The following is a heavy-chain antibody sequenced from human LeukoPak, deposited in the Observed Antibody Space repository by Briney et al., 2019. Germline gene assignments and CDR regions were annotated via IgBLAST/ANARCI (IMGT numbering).Heavy chain of an antibody. CDR2: ISSSGDNT. CDR3: ARDAYYYDSSGYYPTFDFDY. D-gene: IGHD3-22*01. J-gene: IGHJ4*02. Sequence: GGSLRLSCAASGFTFSSYAMSWVRQAPGKGLEWVSGISSSGDNTYYADSVKGRFTISRDNSKNTLYLQMNSLRAEDTAVYYCARDAYYYDSSGYYPTFDFDYWGQGTLVTVSS. CDR1: GFTFSSYA. V-gene: IGHV3-23*01.